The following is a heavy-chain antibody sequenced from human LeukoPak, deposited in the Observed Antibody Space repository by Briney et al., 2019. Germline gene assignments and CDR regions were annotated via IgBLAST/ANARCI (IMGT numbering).Heavy chain of an antibody. Sequence: GASVKVSCKASGYTFTGYYMHWVRQAPGQGLEWMGWINPNSGGTNYAQKFQGRVTMTRGTSISTAYMELSRLRSDDAAVYYCARAVAVDTAMVNWGQGTLVTVAS. J-gene: IGHJ4*02. CDR1: GYTFTGYY. V-gene: IGHV1-2*02. CDR3: ARAVAVDTAMVN. CDR2: INPNSGGT. D-gene: IGHD5-18*01.